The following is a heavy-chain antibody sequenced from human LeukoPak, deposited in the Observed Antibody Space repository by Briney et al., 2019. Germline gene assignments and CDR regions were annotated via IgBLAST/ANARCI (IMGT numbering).Heavy chain of an antibody. CDR3: ARGGGGYLTNNWFDP. V-gene: IGHV4-34*01. CDR1: GGSISSYY. J-gene: IGHJ5*02. D-gene: IGHD1-1*01. Sequence: PSETLSLTCTVSGGSISSYYWSWIRQPPGKGLEWIGEINHSGSTNYNPSLKSRVTISVDTSKNQFSLKLSSVTAADTAVYYCARGGGGYLTNNWFDPWGQGTLVTVSS. CDR2: INHSGST.